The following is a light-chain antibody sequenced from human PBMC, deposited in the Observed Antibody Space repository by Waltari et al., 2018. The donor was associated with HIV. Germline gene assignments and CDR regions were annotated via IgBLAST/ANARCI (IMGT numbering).Light chain of an antibody. CDR3: QQYKSYPRT. CDR2: KAS. J-gene: IGKJ1*01. V-gene: IGKV1-5*03. Sequence: DIQMTQSPSTLSASVGDRVTITCRASQSISSWLAWYQQKPGKAPRLLIYKASSVESGVPSRFSGSGSGTEFTLTISSLQPDDFANYYCQQYKSYPRTFGQGTKVEIK. CDR1: QSISSW.